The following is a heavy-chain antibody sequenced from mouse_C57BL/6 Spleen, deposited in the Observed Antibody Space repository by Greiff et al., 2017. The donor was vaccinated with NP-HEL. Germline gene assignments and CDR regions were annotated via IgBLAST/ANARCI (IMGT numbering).Heavy chain of an antibody. CDR1: GYTFTSYW. CDR2: IDPSDSET. Sequence: QVQLKQPGAELVRPGSSVKLSCKASGYTFTSYWMHWVKQRPIQGLEWIGNIDPSDSETHYNQKFKDKATLTVDKSSSTAYIQLSSLTSEDSAVYYCARRAMDYWGQGTSVTVSS. J-gene: IGHJ4*01. CDR3: ARRAMDY. V-gene: IGHV1-52*01.